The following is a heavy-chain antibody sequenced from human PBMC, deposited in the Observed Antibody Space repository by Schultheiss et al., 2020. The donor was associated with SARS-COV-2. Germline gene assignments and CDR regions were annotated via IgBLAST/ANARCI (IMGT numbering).Heavy chain of an antibody. J-gene: IGHJ5*02. CDR3: ARFPLQYSSSWEEWWFDH. CDR2: ISSSSSYI. V-gene: IGHV3-21*01. D-gene: IGHD6-13*01. CDR1: GFTFSSYS. Sequence: GGSLRLSCAASGFTFSSYSMNWVRQAPGKGLEWVSSISSSSSYIYYADSVKGRFTISRDNAKNSLYLQMNSLRAEDTAVYYCARFPLQYSSSWEEWWFDHWGQGTLVTVSS.